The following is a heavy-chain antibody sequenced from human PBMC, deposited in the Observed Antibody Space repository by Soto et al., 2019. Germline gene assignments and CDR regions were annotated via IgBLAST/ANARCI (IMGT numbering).Heavy chain of an antibody. V-gene: IGHV3-11*01. CDR2: ISSSGSTI. CDR3: ASYSTDYGDYDDAFDI. J-gene: IGHJ3*02. CDR1: GFTFSDYY. Sequence: GGSLRLSCAASGFTFSDYYMSWIRQAPGKGLEWVSYISSSGSTIYHADSVKGRFTISRDNAKNSLYLQMNSLRAEDTAVYYCASYSTDYGDYDDAFDIWGQGTMVTVS. D-gene: IGHD4-17*01.